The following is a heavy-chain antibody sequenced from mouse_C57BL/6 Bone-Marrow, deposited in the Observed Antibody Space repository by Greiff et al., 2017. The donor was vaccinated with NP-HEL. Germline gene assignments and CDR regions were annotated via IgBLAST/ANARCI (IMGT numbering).Heavy chain of an antibody. V-gene: IGHV5-15*01. Sequence: EVKLVESGGGLVQPGGSLKLSCAASGFTFSDYGMAWVRQAPRKGPEWVAFISNLAYSIYYADTVTGRFTISRENAKNTLYLEMSSLRSEDTARYYCARRYGNYGYFDVWGTGTTVTVSS. D-gene: IGHD2-1*01. CDR2: ISNLAYSI. CDR3: ARRYGNYGYFDV. CDR1: GFTFSDYG. J-gene: IGHJ1*03.